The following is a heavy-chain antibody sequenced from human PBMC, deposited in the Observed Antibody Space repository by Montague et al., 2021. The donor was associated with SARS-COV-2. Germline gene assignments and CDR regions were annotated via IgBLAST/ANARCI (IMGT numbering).Heavy chain of an antibody. D-gene: IGHD3-22*01. J-gene: IGHJ3*02. CDR3: ARLKGYFVSSGCPSAFDI. CDR1: GGSITNNIYY. V-gene: IGHV4-39*02. Sequence: SETLSLTCTVSGGSITNNIYYWAWIRQPPGKGLEWIGSIYYTGNTYYNPSLKSRVTISVVTSKNHFTLKLSSVTAAETAVYYCARLKGYFVSSGCPSAFDIWGQGTMVTVSS. CDR2: IYYTGNT.